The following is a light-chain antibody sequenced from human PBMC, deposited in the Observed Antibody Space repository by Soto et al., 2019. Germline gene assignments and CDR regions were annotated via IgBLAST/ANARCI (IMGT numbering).Light chain of an antibody. CDR3: SSYAGTNNFRV. V-gene: IGLV2-8*01. J-gene: IGLJ1*01. CDR1: SSDVGGYNY. CDR2: EVS. Sequence: QSALTQPPSASGSPGQSVTISCTGTSSDVGGYNYVSWDQQHPGKAPKLMIYEVSKRPSGVPDRFSGSKSGNTASLTVSGLQAEDEADYYCSSYAGTNNFRVFGTGTKLTVL.